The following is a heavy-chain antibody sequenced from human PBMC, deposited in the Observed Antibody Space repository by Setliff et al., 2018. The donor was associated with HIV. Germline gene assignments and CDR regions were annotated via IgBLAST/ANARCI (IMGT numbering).Heavy chain of an antibody. CDR2: ISGSSDYI. J-gene: IGHJ4*02. D-gene: IGHD2-15*01. CDR1: GFTFSSYN. Sequence: GESLKISCAASGFTFSSYNMNWVRQAPGKGLEWVSSISGSSDYIYYADSVKGRFTISRDTAKNSLSLQMNSLRAEDTAIYYCARDTLYCSGGNCPFDYWGQGTPVTVSS. V-gene: IGHV3-21*01. CDR3: ARDTLYCSGGNCPFDY.